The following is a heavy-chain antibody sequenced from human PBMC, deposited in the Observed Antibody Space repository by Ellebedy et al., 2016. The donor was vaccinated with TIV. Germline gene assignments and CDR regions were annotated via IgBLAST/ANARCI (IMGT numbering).Heavy chain of an antibody. V-gene: IGHV1-2*02. CDR3: ARVIRGSSGMDV. CDR2: INPDSGVT. J-gene: IGHJ6*02. Sequence: VSVKVSCKASGYTFTAYYMHWVRQAPGQGLEWMGWINPDSGVTKFAQKFQGRVTMTRDTSVNTAYMELSRLESDDTAVYYCARVIRGSSGMDVWGQGTTVTVS. CDR1: GYTFTAYY. D-gene: IGHD6-13*01.